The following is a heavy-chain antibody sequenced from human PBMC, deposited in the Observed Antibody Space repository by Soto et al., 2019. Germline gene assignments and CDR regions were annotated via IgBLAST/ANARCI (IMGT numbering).Heavy chain of an antibody. V-gene: IGHV3-74*01. CDR3: AVSKTFDY. CDR1: GFTFKSYW. Sequence: EVQLVESGGGLVQPGGSLRLSCAASGFTFKSYWMHWVRQAPGEGLVWVSRISIDGTTTDYADSVKGRFTVSRDNANNTLHLQINSLRAEYTAVYYCAVSKTFDYWGQGTLVTVSS. J-gene: IGHJ4*02. CDR2: ISIDGTTT.